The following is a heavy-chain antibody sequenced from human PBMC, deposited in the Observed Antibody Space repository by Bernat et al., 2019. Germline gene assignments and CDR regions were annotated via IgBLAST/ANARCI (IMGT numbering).Heavy chain of an antibody. D-gene: IGHD2-8*02. CDR2: IYYSGST. Sequence: QVQLQESGPGLVKPSGTLSLTCTVSGGSISSSSYYWGWIRQPPGKGLEWIGSIYYSGSTYYNPSLKSRVTISVDTSKNQFSLKLSSVTAADTAVYYCARLGLMVGWRTNWFDPWGQGTLVTVSS. CDR1: GGSISSSSYY. CDR3: ARLGLMVGWRTNWFDP. J-gene: IGHJ5*02. V-gene: IGHV4-39*01.